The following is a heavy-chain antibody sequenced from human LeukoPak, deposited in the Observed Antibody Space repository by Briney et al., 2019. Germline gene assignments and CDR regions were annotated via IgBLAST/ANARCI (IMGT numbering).Heavy chain of an antibody. CDR2: ITSSSSYI. J-gene: IGHJ4*02. CDR1: GFTFSDYS. D-gene: IGHD3-9*01. CDR3: ARDMGIVTGYYVDY. V-gene: IGHV3-21*01. Sequence: PGGSLRLSCAASGFTFSDYSMNWVRQAPGRGLEWVSSITSSSSYIYYGDSVKGRFTISRDNAKNSLYLQMNSLRAEDTAVYYCARDMGIVTGYYVDYWGQGTLVTVSS.